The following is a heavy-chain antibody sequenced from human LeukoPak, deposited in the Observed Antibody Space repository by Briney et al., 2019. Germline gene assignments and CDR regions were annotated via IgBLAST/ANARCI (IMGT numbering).Heavy chain of an antibody. J-gene: IGHJ6*03. V-gene: IGHV1-69*13. CDR2: IIPIFGTA. CDR3: ARVSRGSRGYYYYYYYMDV. Sequence: SVKLSCKASGRTFSSYAISWVRQAPGQGLEWMGGIIPIFGTANYAQKFQGRVTITADESTSTAYMEMSSLRSEDTAVYYCARVSRGSRGYYYYYYYMDVWGKGTTVTISS. CDR1: GRTFSSYA. D-gene: IGHD3-22*01.